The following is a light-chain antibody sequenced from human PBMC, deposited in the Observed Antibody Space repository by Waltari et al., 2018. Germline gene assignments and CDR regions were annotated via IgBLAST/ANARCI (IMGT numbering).Light chain of an antibody. Sequence: DIQMTQSPSSLSASVGDRVTITCRTSHFINSCLSWYQQRPGRAPSLLISGSFTLQSGVPTRFSGSGFGTDFNLTINSLQPEDCATYYCQQYYKTPPWTFGQGTKVEIK. J-gene: IGKJ1*01. CDR2: GSF. CDR1: HFINSC. V-gene: IGKV1-39*01. CDR3: QQYYKTPPWT.